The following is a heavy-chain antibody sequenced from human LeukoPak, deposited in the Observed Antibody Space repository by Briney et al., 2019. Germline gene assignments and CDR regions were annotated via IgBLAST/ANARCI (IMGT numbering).Heavy chain of an antibody. V-gene: IGHV3-11*01. Sequence: GGSLRLSCAASGFTFSDYYMSWIRQAPGKGLEWVSYISSSGSTIYYADSVKGRFTISRDNAKNSLYLQMNSLRAEDTAVYYCARAGKDIAAAGIWAGWFDPWGQGTLVTVSS. CDR1: GFTFSDYY. CDR3: ARAGKDIAAAGIWAGWFDP. D-gene: IGHD6-13*01. J-gene: IGHJ5*02. CDR2: ISSSGSTI.